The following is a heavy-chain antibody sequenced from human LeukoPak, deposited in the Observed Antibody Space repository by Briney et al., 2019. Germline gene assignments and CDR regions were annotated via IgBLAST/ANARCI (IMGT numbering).Heavy chain of an antibody. Sequence: RRSLRLSCAASAFTFSTYGTHWVRHHPAKGLEWVAVIRSDGSSEYYADSVKGRFIISRDNSKNTLYLQMNSLRAEDTAVYYCARYCSGGTCYVGLIWGQGTLVTVSS. D-gene: IGHD2-15*01. V-gene: IGHV3-33*01. CDR3: ARYCSGGTCYVGLI. J-gene: IGHJ4*02. CDR2: IRSDGSSE. CDR1: AFTFSTYG.